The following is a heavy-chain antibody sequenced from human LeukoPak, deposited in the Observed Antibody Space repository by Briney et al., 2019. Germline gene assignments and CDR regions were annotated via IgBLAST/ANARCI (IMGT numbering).Heavy chain of an antibody. V-gene: IGHV3-23*01. CDR1: GFTFSSYA. D-gene: IGHD5-12*01. CDR2: ISGSGGST. Sequence: PGGSLRLSCAASGFTFSSYAMSWVRQAPGKGLEWVSAISGSGGSTYYADSVKGRFTISRDNSKNTLYLQMNSLRAEDTAVYYCAKDSGYDLDAWYFDLWGRGTLVTVSS. J-gene: IGHJ2*01. CDR3: AKDSGYDLDAWYFDL.